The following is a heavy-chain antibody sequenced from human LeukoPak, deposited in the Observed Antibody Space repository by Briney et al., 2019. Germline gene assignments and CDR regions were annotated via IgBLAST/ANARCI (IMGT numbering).Heavy chain of an antibody. V-gene: IGHV1-2*02. CDR3: ARHGRNYYYYYMDV. J-gene: IGHJ6*03. CDR2: INPNSGGT. D-gene: IGHD2-15*01. Sequence: ASVKVSCKASGYTFTGYYTHWVRQAPGQGLEWMGWINPNSGGTNYAQKFQGRVTMTRDTSISTAYMELSRLRSDDTAVYYCARHGRNYYYYYMDVWGKGTTVTVSS. CDR1: GYTFTGYY.